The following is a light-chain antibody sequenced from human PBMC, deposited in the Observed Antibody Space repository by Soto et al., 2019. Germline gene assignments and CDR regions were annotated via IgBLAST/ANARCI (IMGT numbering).Light chain of an antibody. J-gene: IGKJ5*01. V-gene: IGKV1-5*03. CDR1: ETISMW. CDR2: KAS. Sequence: IEMTQSRSTLSASVGDTVTVACRASETISMWLAWYQQKPGKAPKLLIYKASTLKSGVPSRFSGSGSGTEFTLTISSLEPEDCAIYYCQQRQYWPPITFGQGTRLENK. CDR3: QQRQYWPPIT.